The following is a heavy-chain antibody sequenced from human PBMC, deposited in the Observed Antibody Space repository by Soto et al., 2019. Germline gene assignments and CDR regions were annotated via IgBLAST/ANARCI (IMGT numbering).Heavy chain of an antibody. CDR3: SRSIVVVTALDY. CDR2: INAGHGNT. CDR1: GYTFTSYA. V-gene: IGHV1-3*05. D-gene: IGHD2-21*02. Sequence: QVQLVQSGAEEKKPGASVKVSCKASGYTFTSYAMHWVRQAPGQRREWMGWINAGHGNTKYSQKFQGRVTITRDTTASTAYMELSRLRSEDTAVYYCSRSIVVVTALDYWGQGTLVTVSS. J-gene: IGHJ4*02.